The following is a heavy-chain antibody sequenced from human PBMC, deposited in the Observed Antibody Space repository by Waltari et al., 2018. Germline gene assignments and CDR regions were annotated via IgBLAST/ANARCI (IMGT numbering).Heavy chain of an antibody. CDR1: GGSFSAYY. CDR3: ASPGRWSSAFDI. Sequence: QVQLLQWGAGLLKPSETLSLTCAVYGGSFSAYYWSWIRQPPGKGLEWIGEINHSGSTNYNPSLKSRVTMSVDTSKNQFSLKLSSVTAADTAVYFCASPGRWSSAFDIWGPGTTVTVSS. J-gene: IGHJ3*02. D-gene: IGHD1-1*01. V-gene: IGHV4-34*01. CDR2: INHSGST.